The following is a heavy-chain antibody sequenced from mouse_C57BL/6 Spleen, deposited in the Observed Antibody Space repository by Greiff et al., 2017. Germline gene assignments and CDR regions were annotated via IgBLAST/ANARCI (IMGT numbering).Heavy chain of an antibody. CDR2: IYPRSGNT. V-gene: IGHV1-81*01. CDR3: ARNYGSSYGVFDY. Sequence: VMLVESGAELARPGASVKLSCKASGYTFTSYGISWVKQRTGQGLEWIGEIYPRSGNTYYNEKFKGKATLTADKSSSTAYMELRSLTSEDSAVYFCARNYGSSYGVFDYWGQGTTLTVSS. CDR1: GYTFTSYG. D-gene: IGHD1-1*01. J-gene: IGHJ2*01.